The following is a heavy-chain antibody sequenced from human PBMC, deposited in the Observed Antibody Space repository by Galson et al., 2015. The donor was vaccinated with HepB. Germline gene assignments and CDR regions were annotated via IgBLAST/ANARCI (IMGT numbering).Heavy chain of an antibody. Sequence: SLRLSCAASGFTFSTYWMSWVRQAPGKGLEWVANIKQDESEKFYVDSVKGRFTISRDNTKNSLYLQMNSLRAEDTAAYYCARGTSGRNVGFFDLWGRGTLVTVSS. J-gene: IGHJ2*01. V-gene: IGHV3-7*01. CDR2: IKQDESEK. CDR1: GFTFSTYW. CDR3: ARGTSGRNVGFFDL. D-gene: IGHD6-19*01.